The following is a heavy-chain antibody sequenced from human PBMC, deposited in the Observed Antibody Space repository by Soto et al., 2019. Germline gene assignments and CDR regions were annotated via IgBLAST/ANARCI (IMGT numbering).Heavy chain of an antibody. J-gene: IGHJ6*02. Sequence: EVQLVESGGGLVQPGGSLRLSCAASGFTFSSYSMNWVRQAPGKGLEWVSYISSSSSTIYYADPVKGRFTISRDNAKNSLYLQMNSLRDEDTAVYYCARSVWFGELLPSPYYYYGMDVWGQGTTVTVSS. D-gene: IGHD3-10*01. CDR2: ISSSSSTI. V-gene: IGHV3-48*02. CDR1: GFTFSSYS. CDR3: ARSVWFGELLPSPYYYYGMDV.